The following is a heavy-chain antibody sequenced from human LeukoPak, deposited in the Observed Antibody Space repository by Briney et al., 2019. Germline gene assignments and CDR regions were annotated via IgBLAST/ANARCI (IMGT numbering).Heavy chain of an antibody. J-gene: IGHJ3*02. Sequence: GSLRLSCAASGFTFSRHGMHWVRQAPGKGLEWVAFIRYDGSNKYYADSVKGRFTISRDNSKNTLYLQMNSLRAEDTAVYYCAKLDSSGYYYDYDAFDIWGQGTMVTVSS. CDR1: GFTFSRHG. V-gene: IGHV3-30*02. CDR3: AKLDSSGYYYDYDAFDI. CDR2: IRYDGSNK. D-gene: IGHD3-22*01.